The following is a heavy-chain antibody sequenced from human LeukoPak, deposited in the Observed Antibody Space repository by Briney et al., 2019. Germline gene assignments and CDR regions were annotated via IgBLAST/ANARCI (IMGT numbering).Heavy chain of an antibody. V-gene: IGHV4-30-4*07. Sequence: SETLSLTCAVSGGSISSGGYSWSWIRQPPGKGLEWIGYIYYSGSTYYNPSLKSRVTISVDTSKNQFSLKLSSVTAADTAVYYCDRGFDSSSWADYWGQGTLVTVSS. CDR2: IYYSGST. J-gene: IGHJ4*02. CDR3: DRGFDSSSWADY. D-gene: IGHD6-13*01. CDR1: GGSISSGGYS.